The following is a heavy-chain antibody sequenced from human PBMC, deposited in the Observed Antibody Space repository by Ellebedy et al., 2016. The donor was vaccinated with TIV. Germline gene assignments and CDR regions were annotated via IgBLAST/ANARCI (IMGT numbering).Heavy chain of an antibody. CDR1: GFTFSTYW. Sequence: AGSLRLSXAASGFTFSTYWMHWVLQAPEKGLVWVTRINSDGSSTRYADSVKGRFTISIDNAKNTLYRQMNSLRVDDTAVYYCAREYCSSTSCNAVRYYYGMDVWGQGSTVTVSS. J-gene: IGHJ6*02. D-gene: IGHD2-2*01. CDR2: INSDGSST. CDR3: AREYCSSTSCNAVRYYYGMDV. V-gene: IGHV3-74*01.